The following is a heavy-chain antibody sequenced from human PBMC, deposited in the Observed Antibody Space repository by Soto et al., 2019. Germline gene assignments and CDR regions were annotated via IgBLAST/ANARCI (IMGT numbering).Heavy chain of an antibody. J-gene: IGHJ3*01. D-gene: IGHD1-1*01. CDR3: ASWNERQHAYDV. CDR1: GFTLSRHW. Sequence: PVGSLRVSCAASGFTLSRHWMSWVRQAPGKGLEWVSALYDVDGSFYADSVKGRFTTSSDSSKTTVYLQMNGLRPDDTAVYYCASWNERQHAYDVWGQGTTVTVSS. V-gene: IGHV3-53*01. CDR2: LYDVDGS.